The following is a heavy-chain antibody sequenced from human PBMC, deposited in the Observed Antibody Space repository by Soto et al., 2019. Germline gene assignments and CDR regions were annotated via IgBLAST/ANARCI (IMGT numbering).Heavy chain of an antibody. D-gene: IGHD3-16*02. Sequence: GGSLRLSCAASGFTFSSYAMSWVRQAPGKGLEWVSAISGSGGSTYYADSVKGRFTISRDNSKNTLYLQMNSLRAEDTAVYYWAKALDDYIWGSYRAEFDYWGQGTLVTVSS. CDR3: AKALDDYIWGSYRAEFDY. CDR1: GFTFSSYA. CDR2: ISGSGGST. V-gene: IGHV3-23*01. J-gene: IGHJ4*02.